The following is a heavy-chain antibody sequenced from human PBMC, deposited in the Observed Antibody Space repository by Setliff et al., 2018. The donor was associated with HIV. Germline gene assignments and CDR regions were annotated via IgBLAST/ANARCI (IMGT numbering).Heavy chain of an antibody. J-gene: IGHJ4*02. CDR1: GGSISSGGYY. Sequence: SETLSLTCTVSGGSISSGGYYWSWIRQHPGKGLECIGYIYYSGSTSYNPSLKSRVTIAGDTSKNQCSLKLSSVTAADTAVYYCARQGAVTGQSFDSWGPGALVTVSS. D-gene: IGHD6-19*01. CDR3: ARQGAVTGQSFDS. CDR2: IYYSGST. V-gene: IGHV4-31*03.